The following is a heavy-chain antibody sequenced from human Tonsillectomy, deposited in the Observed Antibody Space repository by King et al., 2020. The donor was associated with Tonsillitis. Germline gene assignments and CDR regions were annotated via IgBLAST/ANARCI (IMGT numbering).Heavy chain of an antibody. D-gene: IGHD2-2*01. CDR3: AKGGGYCSSTSCYAEGWFDP. Sequence: VQLVESGGGLVQPGGSLRLSCAASGFTFSSYAMSWVRQAPGKGLEWVSAISGSGGSTYYADSGKGRFTISRDNSKNTLYLQMNSLRAEDTAVYYCAKGGGYCSSTSCYAEGWFDPWGQGTLVTVSS. J-gene: IGHJ5*02. CDR1: GFTFSSYA. CDR2: ISGSGGST. V-gene: IGHV3-23*04.